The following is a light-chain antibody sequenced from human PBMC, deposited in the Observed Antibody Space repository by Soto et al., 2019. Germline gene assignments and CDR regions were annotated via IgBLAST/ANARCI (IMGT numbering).Light chain of an antibody. Sequence: EIVLTQSPGTLSLSPGESATLSCRASQSVSSSYLAWYQQKPGQAPRPLIYGASSRAIGIPDRFSGSGSGTDFTLTISRLEAEDFAVYYCQQYGSSPWTFGQGTKVEIK. J-gene: IGKJ1*01. CDR3: QQYGSSPWT. CDR2: GAS. CDR1: QSVSSSY. V-gene: IGKV3-20*01.